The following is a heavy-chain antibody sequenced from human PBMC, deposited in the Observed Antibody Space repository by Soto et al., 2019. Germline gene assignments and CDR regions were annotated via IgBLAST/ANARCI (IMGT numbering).Heavy chain of an antibody. CDR1: GGTFSSYA. CDR2: IIPIFGTA. V-gene: IGHV1-69*13. J-gene: IGHJ4*02. Sequence: SVKVSCKASGGTFSSYAISWVRQAPGQGLEWMGGIIPIFGTANYAQKFQGRVTITADESTSTAYMELSSLRSEDTAVYYCAREPRYSSSSHAFDYWGQGTLVTVSS. D-gene: IGHD6-6*01. CDR3: AREPRYSSSSHAFDY.